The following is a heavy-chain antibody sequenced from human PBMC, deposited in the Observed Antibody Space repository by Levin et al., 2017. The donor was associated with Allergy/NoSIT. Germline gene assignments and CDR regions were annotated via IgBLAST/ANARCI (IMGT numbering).Heavy chain of an antibody. V-gene: IGHV3-11*01. CDR2: IGSRGTKI. CDR1: GFSFSDYY. CDR3: ARDGEEEDYGDPSFDY. J-gene: IGHJ4*02. D-gene: IGHD4-17*01. Sequence: NPGGSLRLSCAASGFSFSDYYMTWIRQAPGKGLEWVSFIGSRGTKIHYADSVKGRFTISRDNAKNSVYLQMNSLRVEDTAVYYCARDGEEEDYGDPSFDYWGQGALVTVSS.